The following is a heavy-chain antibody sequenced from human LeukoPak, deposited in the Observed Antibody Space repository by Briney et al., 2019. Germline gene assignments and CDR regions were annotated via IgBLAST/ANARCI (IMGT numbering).Heavy chain of an antibody. V-gene: IGHV4-30-4*08. CDR3: ARSIVVVPAAHTYYDFWSGYPAYYYMDV. J-gene: IGHJ6*03. CDR2: IYCSGST. D-gene: IGHD3-3*01. Sequence: SQTLSLTCTVSGGSISSGDYYWSWIRQPPGKGLEWIGYIYCSGSTYYNPSLKSRVTISVDTSKNQFSLKLSSVTAADTAVYYCARSIVVVPAAHTYYDFWSGYPAYYYMDVWGKGTTVTVSS. CDR1: GGSISSGDYY.